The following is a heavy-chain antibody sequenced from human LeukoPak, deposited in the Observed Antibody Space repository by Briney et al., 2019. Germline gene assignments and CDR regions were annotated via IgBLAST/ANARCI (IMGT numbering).Heavy chain of an antibody. D-gene: IGHD3-22*01. V-gene: IGHV3-23*01. J-gene: IGHJ6*02. CDR2: ISGSGGST. CDR1: GFTFSSYA. CDR3: ARAGNYDSSGYVYYYGMDV. Sequence: GGSLRLSCAASGFTFSSYAMSWVRQAPGKGLEWVSAISGSGGSTYYADSVKGRFTISRDNSKNTLYLQMNSLRAENTAVYYCARAGNYDSSGYVYYYGMDVWGQGTTVTVSS.